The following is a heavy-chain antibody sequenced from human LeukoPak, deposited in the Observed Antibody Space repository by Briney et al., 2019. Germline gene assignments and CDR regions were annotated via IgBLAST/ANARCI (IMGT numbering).Heavy chain of an antibody. CDR1: GYTFTSYD. CDR3: ARGPAEWELRYYYYYYMDV. J-gene: IGHJ6*03. V-gene: IGHV1-8*01. D-gene: IGHD1-26*01. Sequence: ASVKVSCKASGYTFTSYDINWVRQATGQGLEWMGWMNPNSGNTGYAQKFQGRVTMTRNTSISTAHMELSSLRSEDTAVYYCARGPAEWELRYYYYYYMDVWGKGTTVTVSS. CDR2: MNPNSGNT.